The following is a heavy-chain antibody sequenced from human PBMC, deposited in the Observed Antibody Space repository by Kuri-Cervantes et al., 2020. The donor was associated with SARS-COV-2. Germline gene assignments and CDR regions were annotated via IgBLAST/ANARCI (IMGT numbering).Heavy chain of an antibody. J-gene: IGHJ6*02. D-gene: IGHD3-3*01. V-gene: IGHV1-8*02. CDR1: GYTFTSYG. CDR3: ARFLPNDLPQVLERLSERNYYYGMDV. Sequence: ASVKVSCKASGYTFTSYGINWVRQATGQGLEWMGWMNPNSGNTGYAQKFQGRVTMTRNTSISTAYMELSSLRSEDTAVYYCARFLPNDLPQVLERLSERNYYYGMDVWGQGTTVTVSS. CDR2: MNPNSGNT.